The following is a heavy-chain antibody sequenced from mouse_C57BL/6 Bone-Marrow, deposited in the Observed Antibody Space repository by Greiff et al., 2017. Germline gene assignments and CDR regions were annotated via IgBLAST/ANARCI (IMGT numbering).Heavy chain of an antibody. CDR3: ARELLRSWYFDY. CDR2: IHPNRGST. D-gene: IGHD1-1*01. Sequence: QVQLQQPGAELVKPGASVKLSCKASGYTFTSYWMHWVKQRPGQGLEWIGMIHPNRGSTNYNEKFKSKATLTVDKSSSTAYMQLSSLTSEDSAVYYCARELLRSWYFDYWGQGTTLTVSS. CDR1: GYTFTSYW. J-gene: IGHJ2*01. V-gene: IGHV1-64*01.